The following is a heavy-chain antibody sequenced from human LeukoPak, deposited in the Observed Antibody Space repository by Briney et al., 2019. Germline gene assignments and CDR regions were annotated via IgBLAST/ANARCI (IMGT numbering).Heavy chain of an antibody. CDR1: GYTFTSYD. J-gene: IGHJ3*02. Sequence: GASVKVSCKASGYTFTSYDINWVRQATGQGLEWMGWMNPNSGNTGYAQKFQGRVTMTRNTSISTAYMELSSLRSEDTAVYYCARDKSYSSSYTFQDAFDIWGQGTMVTVSS. CDR3: ARDKSYSSSYTFQDAFDI. V-gene: IGHV1-8*02. CDR2: MNPNSGNT. D-gene: IGHD6-13*01.